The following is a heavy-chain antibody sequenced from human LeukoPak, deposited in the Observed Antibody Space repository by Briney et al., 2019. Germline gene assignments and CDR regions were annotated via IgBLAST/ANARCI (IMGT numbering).Heavy chain of an antibody. CDR2: INTDNGIT. CDR3: ARDPQYDSSGYYYDKAFDI. CDR1: GYTFTRYT. D-gene: IGHD3-22*01. V-gene: IGHV1-3*04. Sequence: ASVKVSCKASGYTFTRYTVHWVRQAPGQSLEWMGWINTDNGITKYSQKFQGRLTITRDTSASTAYMELSSLRSEDTAVYYCARDPQYDSSGYYYDKAFDIWGQGTMVTVSS. J-gene: IGHJ3*02.